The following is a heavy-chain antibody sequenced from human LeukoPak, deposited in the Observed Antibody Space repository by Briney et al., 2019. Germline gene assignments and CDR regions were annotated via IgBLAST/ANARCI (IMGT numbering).Heavy chain of an antibody. Sequence: SETLSLTCTVSGGSISSYYWSWIRQPAGKGLEWIGRIYTSGGTNYNPSLKSRVTMSVDTSKNQFSLKLSSVTAADTAAYYCARDIFGGYSSGWYYDAFDIWGQGTMVTVSS. CDR3: ARDIFGGYSSGWYYDAFDI. V-gene: IGHV4-4*07. D-gene: IGHD6-19*01. J-gene: IGHJ3*02. CDR1: GGSISSYY. CDR2: IYTSGGT.